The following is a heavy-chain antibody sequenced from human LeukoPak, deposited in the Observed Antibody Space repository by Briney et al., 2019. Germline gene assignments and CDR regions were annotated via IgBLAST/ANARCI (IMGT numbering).Heavy chain of an antibody. CDR1: GFTVSSNY. D-gene: IGHD3-10*01. CDR3: ARDLYYGSGDYYYYYMDV. Sequence: PGGSLRLSXAASGFTVSSNYMSWVRQAPGKGLEWVTVIYSGGSTYYADSVKGRFTISRDNSKNTLYLQMNSLRAEDTAVYYCARDLYYGSGDYYYYYMDVWGKGTTVTVSS. J-gene: IGHJ6*03. V-gene: IGHV3-66*02. CDR2: IYSGGST.